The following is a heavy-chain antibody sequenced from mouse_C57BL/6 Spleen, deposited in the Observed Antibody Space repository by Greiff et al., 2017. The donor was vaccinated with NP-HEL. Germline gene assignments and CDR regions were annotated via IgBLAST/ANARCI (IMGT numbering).Heavy chain of an antibody. CDR1: GFTFSSYG. J-gene: IGHJ2*01. Sequence: DVQLVESGGDLVKPGGSLKLSCAASGFTFSSYGMSWVRQTPDKRLEWVATISSGGSYTYYPDSVKGRFTISRDNAKNTLYLQMSSLKSEDTAMYYCASLSTMVTIDYWGQGTTLTVSS. D-gene: IGHD2-2*01. V-gene: IGHV5-6*01. CDR3: ASLSTMVTIDY. CDR2: ISSGGSYT.